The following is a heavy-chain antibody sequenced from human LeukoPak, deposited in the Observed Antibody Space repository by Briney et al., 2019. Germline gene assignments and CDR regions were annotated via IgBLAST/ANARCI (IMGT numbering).Heavy chain of an antibody. J-gene: IGHJ4*02. D-gene: IGHD3-3*02. CDR2: INPNSGGT. Sequence: ASVKVSCKASGYTFTGYYMHWVRQAPGQGLEWMGWINPNSGGTNYAQKFQGRVTMTRDTSISTAYMELSRLRSDDTAVYYCARVVSASHPFDYWGQGTLVTASS. CDR1: GYTFTGYY. CDR3: ARVVSASHPFDY. V-gene: IGHV1-2*02.